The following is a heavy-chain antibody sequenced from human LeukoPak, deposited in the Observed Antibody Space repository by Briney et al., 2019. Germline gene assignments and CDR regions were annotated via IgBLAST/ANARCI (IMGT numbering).Heavy chain of an antibody. Sequence: GGSLRLSCAASGFTFSSYSMNWVRQAPGKGLEWVSSISSSSSYIYYADSVKGRFTISRDNAKNSLYLQMNSLRAEDTAVYYCARDHQHGFWSAPVYGMDVWGQGTTVTVSS. CDR2: ISSSSSYI. V-gene: IGHV3-21*01. CDR1: GFTFSSYS. J-gene: IGHJ6*02. D-gene: IGHD3-3*01. CDR3: ARDHQHGFWSAPVYGMDV.